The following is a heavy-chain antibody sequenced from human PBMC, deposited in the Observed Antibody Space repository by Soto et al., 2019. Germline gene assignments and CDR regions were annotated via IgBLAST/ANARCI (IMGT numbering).Heavy chain of an antibody. D-gene: IGHD6-19*01. CDR2: IKLDGSEE. CDR1: GFTFSDYW. V-gene: IGHV3-7*01. J-gene: IGHJ4*02. Sequence: EVQLVESGGGLVQPGGSLRLSCAASGFTFSDYWMSWVRQAPGKGLEWVANIKLDGSEEYYVDSVKGRFSISRDNAKKSLSLQMNRLGVEDTAVYYCASLHRGQWRSHLDCWGQGTLVTVSS. CDR3: ASLHRGQWRSHLDC.